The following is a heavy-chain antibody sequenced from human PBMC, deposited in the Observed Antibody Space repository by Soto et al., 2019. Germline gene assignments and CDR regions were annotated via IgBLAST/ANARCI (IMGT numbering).Heavy chain of an antibody. CDR3: AREATIAARLDS. CDR1: GGSISSGDYY. V-gene: IGHV4-30-4*01. J-gene: IGHJ4*02. Sequence: QVQLQESGPGLVKPSQTLSLTCTVSGGSISSGDYYWSWLRQPPGKGLESIGYIYYSGSTYYNPSLKSRVTISVDTSKNQFSLKLSSVTAADTAVYYCAREATIAARLDSWGQGTLVTVSS. CDR2: IYYSGST. D-gene: IGHD6-6*01.